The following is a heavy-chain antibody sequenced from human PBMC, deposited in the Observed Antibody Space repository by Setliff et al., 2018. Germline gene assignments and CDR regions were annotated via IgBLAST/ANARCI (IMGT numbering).Heavy chain of an antibody. CDR3: ARVNRGGYHSIYWSFDL. J-gene: IGHJ2*01. D-gene: IGHD1-26*01. CDR1: GGTFSSYY. CDR2: IIPVSGVA. V-gene: IGHV1-69*04. Sequence: SVKVSCKASGGTFSSYYITWVRQAPGQGLQWMGRIIPVSGVANYAQKFRGSVTFSADISTGTVFMDLSSLDSEDTAVYYCARVNRGGYHSIYWSFDLWGRGTLVTVSS.